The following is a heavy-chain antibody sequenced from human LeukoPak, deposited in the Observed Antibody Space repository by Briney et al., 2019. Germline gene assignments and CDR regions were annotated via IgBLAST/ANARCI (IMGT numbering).Heavy chain of an antibody. CDR1: GFTFSSFG. Sequence: GGSLRLSCAASGFTFSSFGMRWVRQAPGKGLEWVSAISGSGGTTYYADSVKGRFTISRDNSKNTLYLQMNSLRAEDTAVYYCAKVVSGWYHYYYYYMDVWGKGTTVTVSS. CDR2: ISGSGGTT. V-gene: IGHV3-23*01. CDR3: AKVVSGWYHYYYYYMDV. D-gene: IGHD6-19*01. J-gene: IGHJ6*03.